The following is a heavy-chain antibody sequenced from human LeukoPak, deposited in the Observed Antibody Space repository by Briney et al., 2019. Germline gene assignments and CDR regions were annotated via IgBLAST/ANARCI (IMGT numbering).Heavy chain of an antibody. V-gene: IGHV3-48*01. J-gene: IGHJ4*02. D-gene: IGHD6-19*01. CDR1: GFTFISYD. CDR3: ARVWTVAGYAYLPDY. Sequence: GGSLRLSCAASGFTFISYDMNWVRQAPGKGLEWVSYISSSSSSLYYADSVKGRFTISRDNAKNSLYLQMNSLRAEDTAVYYCARVWTVAGYAYLPDYWGQGALVTVSS. CDR2: ISSSSSSL.